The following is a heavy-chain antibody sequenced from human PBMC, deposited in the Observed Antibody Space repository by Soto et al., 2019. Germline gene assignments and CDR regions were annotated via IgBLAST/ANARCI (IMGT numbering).Heavy chain of an antibody. CDR2: IYSGGAT. CDR3: ARAGTYNWV. D-gene: IGHD1-1*01. V-gene: IGHV3-66*01. CDR1: EFTVSNNY. Sequence: EVQLVESGGGLVQPGGSLRLSCAASEFTVSNNYMRWVRQAPGKGLEWVSLIYSGGATYYADSVKGRFTISRDNPKNTLYLQMNSLRAEDTAVYYCARAGTYNWVGGQGILVTVSS. J-gene: IGHJ4*02.